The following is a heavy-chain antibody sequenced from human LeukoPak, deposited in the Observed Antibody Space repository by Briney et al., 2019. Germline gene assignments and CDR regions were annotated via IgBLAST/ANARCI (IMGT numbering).Heavy chain of an antibody. Sequence: GGSLRLSCAASGFTFSSYCMHAVPQVPGKGLVWVSRINAGGSSTTYADSVKGRFTSSRDNAKNTLYLQMDSLRADDTGVYYCGRSNQADDYWGQGTLVTVSS. D-gene: IGHD1-14*01. CDR1: GFTFSSYC. J-gene: IGHJ4*02. CDR2: INAGGSST. V-gene: IGHV3-74*01. CDR3: GRSNQADDY.